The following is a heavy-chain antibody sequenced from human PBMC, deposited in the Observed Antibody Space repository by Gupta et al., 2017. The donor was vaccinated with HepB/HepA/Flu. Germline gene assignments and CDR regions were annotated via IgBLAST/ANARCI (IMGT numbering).Heavy chain of an antibody. CDR3: TRADPGPNNWFEP. J-gene: IGHJ5*02. D-gene: IGHD3-10*01. CDR1: GFTVSTNH. V-gene: IGHV3-66*01. CDR2: IYNDDNT. Sequence: EVQLVESGGGLVQPGESLRLSCAASGFTVSTNHMTWVRQAPGKGLEWVSVIYNDDNTYYADSVQGRFTISRDNSKNTLYLQMSSLRADDTGVYYCTRADPGPNNWFEPWGPGTLVTVSS.